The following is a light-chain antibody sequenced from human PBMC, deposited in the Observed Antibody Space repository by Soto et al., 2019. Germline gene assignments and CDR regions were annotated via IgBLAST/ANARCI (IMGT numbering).Light chain of an antibody. J-gene: IGLJ2*01. CDR1: SGHSSDA. V-gene: IGLV4-69*02. Sequence: QPVLTQSPSASASLGASVKLTCTLSSGHSSDAIAWHQQQPDKGPRFLMKVNNDGSHSKGDGIPDRFSGSSSGAERSLTISSLQSEDEADYYCQTWDSAIQVFGGGTKVTVL. CDR3: QTWDSAIQV. CDR2: VNNDGSH.